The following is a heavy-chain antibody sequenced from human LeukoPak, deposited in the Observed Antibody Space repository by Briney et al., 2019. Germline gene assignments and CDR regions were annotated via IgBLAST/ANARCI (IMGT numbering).Heavy chain of an antibody. CDR2: IIPIFGTA. D-gene: IGHD2-2*01. CDR3: ARDPGGYCSSTSCYESGDAFDI. CDR1: GGTFSSYA. V-gene: IGHV1-69*05. J-gene: IGHJ3*02. Sequence: GASVKVSCKASGGTFSSYAISWVRQAPGQGLEWMGGIIPIFGTANYAQKLQGRVTMTTDTSTSTAYMELRSLRSDDTAVYYCARDPGGYCSSTSCYESGDAFDIWGQGTMVTVSS.